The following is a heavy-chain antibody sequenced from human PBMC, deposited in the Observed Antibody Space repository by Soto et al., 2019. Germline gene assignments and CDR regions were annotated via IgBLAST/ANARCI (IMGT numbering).Heavy chain of an antibody. V-gene: IGHV4-34*01. CDR1: GDSLSGYA. Sequence: LSLTCDVHGDSLSGYAWSWIRQPPGKGLEWIGEITFRGVTNYHPSLKSRLSMSVDTSKNRISLNVSSVTAADTALYFCARKLEASIRHVEWFSYKWFDPWGPGTLVTVSS. CDR2: ITFRGVT. CDR3: ARKLEASIRHVEWFSYKWFDP. D-gene: IGHD3-9*01. J-gene: IGHJ5*02.